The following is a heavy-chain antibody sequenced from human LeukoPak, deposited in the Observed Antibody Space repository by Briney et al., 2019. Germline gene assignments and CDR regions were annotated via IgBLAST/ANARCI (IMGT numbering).Heavy chain of an antibody. V-gene: IGHV4-61*01. D-gene: IGHD5-12*01. CDR3: ARHVGIVATIVSFDI. CDR2: IYYSGST. J-gene: IGHJ3*02. CDR1: GGSVSSGSYY. Sequence: SETLSLTCTVSGGSVSSGSYYWSWIRQPPGKGLEWIGYIYYSGSTNYNPSLKSRVTISVDTSKNQFSLKLSSVTAADTAVYYCARHVGIVATIVSFDIWGQGTMVTVSS.